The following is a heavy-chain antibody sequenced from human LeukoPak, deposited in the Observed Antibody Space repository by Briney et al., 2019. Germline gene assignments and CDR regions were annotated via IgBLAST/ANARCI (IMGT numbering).Heavy chain of an antibody. J-gene: IGHJ4*02. V-gene: IGHV4-59*01. D-gene: IGHD6-6*01. Sequence: KTSETRSLTCSVSGGSINVYYWNWIRQSPGKGLEWIGSISYSGSTNYNPSLKSRVTISMDTSKNRFSLKVSSVIAADTAMYYCTRGGSRSYTSSTLDYWGQGTLVTVSS. CDR1: GGSINVYY. CDR2: ISYSGST. CDR3: TRGGSRSYTSSTLDY.